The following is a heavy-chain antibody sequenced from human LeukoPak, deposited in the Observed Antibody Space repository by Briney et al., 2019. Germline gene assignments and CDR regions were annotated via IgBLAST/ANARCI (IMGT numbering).Heavy chain of an antibody. D-gene: IGHD3-22*01. CDR1: GVSFSGYY. J-gene: IGHJ4*02. V-gene: IGHV4-34*01. CDR3: ARLYYYDSSGYHDY. CDR2: INHSGST. Sequence: SETLSLTCAVYGVSFSGYYWSWIRQPPGKGLEWIGEINHSGSTNYNPSLKSRVTISVDTSKNQFSLKLSSVTAADTAVYYCARLYYYDSSGYHDYWGQGTLVTVSS.